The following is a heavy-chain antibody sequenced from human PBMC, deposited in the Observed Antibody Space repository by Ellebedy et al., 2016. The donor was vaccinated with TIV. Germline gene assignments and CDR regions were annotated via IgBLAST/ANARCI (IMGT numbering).Heavy chain of an antibody. J-gene: IGHJ4*02. CDR3: ARESQWAFDH. V-gene: IGHV3-7*03. CDR1: GFTFSRYW. D-gene: IGHD1-26*01. Sequence: GESLKISCAASGFTFSRYWMSWVRQAPGKGLQWVANIKQDGGERYYVESVRGRFTISRDNAKTSLYLQMNSLRAEDTAVYYCARESQWAFDHWGQGTLVTASS. CDR2: IKQDGGER.